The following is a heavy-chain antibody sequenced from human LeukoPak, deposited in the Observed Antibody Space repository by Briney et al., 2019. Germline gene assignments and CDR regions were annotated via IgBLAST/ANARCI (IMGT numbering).Heavy chain of an antibody. CDR1: GFTFSSYA. CDR3: AKVGHRAYYYDSRFGY. V-gene: IGHV3-23*01. J-gene: IGHJ4*02. Sequence: GGSLRLSCAASGFTFSSYAMSWVSQAPGKGLEWVSAISGSGGSTYYADSVKGRFTISRDNSKNTLYLQMNSLRAEDTAVYYCAKVGHRAYYYDSRFGYWGQGTLVTVSS. D-gene: IGHD3-22*01. CDR2: ISGSGGST.